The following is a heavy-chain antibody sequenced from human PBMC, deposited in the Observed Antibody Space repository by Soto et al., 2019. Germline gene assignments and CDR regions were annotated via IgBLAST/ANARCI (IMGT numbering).Heavy chain of an antibody. D-gene: IGHD1-26*01. Sequence: EVPLLESGGGLVQPGGSLRLSCAASGFTFSSYAMRWVRQAPVKGLEWVSAISGSGDSTYYADSVKGRFTISRDNSKNTLYLQMNSLRAEDTAVYYCARRGSGSYYAYWGQGTLVTVSS. J-gene: IGHJ4*02. CDR3: ARRGSGSYYAY. CDR2: ISGSGDST. CDR1: GFTFSSYA. V-gene: IGHV3-23*01.